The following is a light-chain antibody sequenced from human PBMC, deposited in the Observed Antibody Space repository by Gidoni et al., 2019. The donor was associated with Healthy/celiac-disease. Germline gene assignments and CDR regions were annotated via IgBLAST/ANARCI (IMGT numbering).Light chain of an antibody. J-gene: IGLJ2*01. CDR2: GNS. V-gene: IGLV1-40*01. CDR1: SSNIGAGYD. Sequence: QSVLTQPPSVSEAPGQRVTISCTGSSSNIGAGYDVHWYQQLPGTAHKLLIYGNSNRPSGVPDRFSGSKSGTSASLAITGLQAEDEADYYCQSYDSSLSVVFGGGTKLTVL. CDR3: QSYDSSLSVV.